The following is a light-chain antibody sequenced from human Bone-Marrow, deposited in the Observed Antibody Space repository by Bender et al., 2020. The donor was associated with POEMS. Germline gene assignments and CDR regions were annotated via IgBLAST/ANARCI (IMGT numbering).Light chain of an antibody. Sequence: SSDLTQPPSVSVSPGQTARITCSGDALPRQFTYWFQQKPGQAPVLVIYKDVERPSGIPERFAGSSSGTTVTLTISGVQAEDEADYYCQSAASSSSPWVFGGGTKLPVL. CDR3: QSAASSSSPWV. CDR1: ALPRQF. V-gene: IGLV3-25*03. CDR2: KDV. J-gene: IGLJ3*02.